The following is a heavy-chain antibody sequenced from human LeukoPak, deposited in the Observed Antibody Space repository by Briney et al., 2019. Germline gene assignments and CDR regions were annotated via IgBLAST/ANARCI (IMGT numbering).Heavy chain of an antibody. D-gene: IGHD1-26*01. J-gene: IGHJ4*02. CDR3: VRESRSGSYSGY. Sequence: PGGSLRLSCAASGFTFSSYWMSWVRQAPGKGLEWVANINQGGSDKNYVDSRFTISRDNANNSLYLQMNSLRAEDTAVYYCVRESRSGSYSGYWGQGTLVTVSS. CDR1: GFTFSSYW. V-gene: IGHV3-7*01. CDR2: INQGGSDK.